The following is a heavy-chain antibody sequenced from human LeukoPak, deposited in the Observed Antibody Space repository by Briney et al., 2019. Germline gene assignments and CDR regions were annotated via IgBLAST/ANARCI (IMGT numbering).Heavy chain of an antibody. J-gene: IGHJ4*02. CDR3: ATPLDYYDSSGYHQGGD. Sequence: PGGSLRLSCAASGFTFSSYAMSWVRQAPGKGLEWVANIKEDGSRKNYVDSVKGRFTISRDNAKNLLYLQMNSLRAEDTAVYYCATPLDYYDSSGYHQGGDWGQGTLVTVSS. CDR1: GFTFSSYA. V-gene: IGHV3-7*03. CDR2: IKEDGSRK. D-gene: IGHD3-22*01.